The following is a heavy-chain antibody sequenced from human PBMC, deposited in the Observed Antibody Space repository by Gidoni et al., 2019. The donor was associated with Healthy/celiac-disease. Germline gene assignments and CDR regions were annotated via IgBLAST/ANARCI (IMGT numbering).Heavy chain of an antibody. CDR2: ISGSGGST. Sequence: EVQLVESGGGLVQPGGSLRLSCAASGFTFSSYAMGWVRQAPGKGLEWVSAISGSGGSTYYADSVKGRFTISRDNSKNTLYLQMNSLRAEDTAVYYCATLGLGEFSTVVPFDYWGQGTLVTVSS. D-gene: IGHD3-16*02. J-gene: IGHJ4*02. CDR1: GFTFSSYA. V-gene: IGHV3-23*04. CDR3: ATLGLGEFSTVVPFDY.